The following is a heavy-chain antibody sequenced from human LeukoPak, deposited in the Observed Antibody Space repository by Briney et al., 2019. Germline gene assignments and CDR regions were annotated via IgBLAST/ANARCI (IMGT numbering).Heavy chain of an antibody. Sequence: GASVKVSCKASGYTFTSYYMHWVRQAPGQGLEWMGIINPSGGSTSYAQKFQGRVTMTRDMSTSTVYMELSSLSSEDTAVYYCARVPGFATATTEWGESWDQGTLVTVSS. CDR1: GYTFTSYY. CDR2: INPSGGST. V-gene: IGHV1-46*01. D-gene: IGHD4-17*01. J-gene: IGHJ4*02. CDR3: ARVPGFATATTEWGES.